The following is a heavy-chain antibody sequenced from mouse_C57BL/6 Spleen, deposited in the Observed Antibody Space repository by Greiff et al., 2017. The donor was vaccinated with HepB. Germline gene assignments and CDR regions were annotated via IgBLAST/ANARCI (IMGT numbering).Heavy chain of an antibody. V-gene: IGHV1-19*01. CDR3: ARRGLGPHFDY. CDR2: INPYNGGT. CDR1: GYTFTDYY. Sequence: VQPQQSGPVLVKPGASVKMSCKASGYTFTDYYMNWVKQSHGKSLEWIGVINPYNGGTSYNQKFKGKATLTVDKSSSTAYMELNSLTSEDSAVYYCARRGLGPHFDYWGQGTTLTVSS. J-gene: IGHJ2*01. D-gene: IGHD4-1*01.